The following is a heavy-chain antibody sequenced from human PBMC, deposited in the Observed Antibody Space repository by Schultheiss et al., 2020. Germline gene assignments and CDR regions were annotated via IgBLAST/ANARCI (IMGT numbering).Heavy chain of an antibody. D-gene: IGHD4-17*01. Sequence: SETLSLTCTVSGGSISSYYWSWIRQPPGKGLEWIGYIYYSGSTNYNPSLKSRVTISVDTSKNQFSLKLSSVTAADTAVYYCARTGGRSVTTGPNYYFDYWGQGTLVNV. CDR2: IYYSGST. J-gene: IGHJ4*02. CDR3: ARTGGRSVTTGPNYYFDY. V-gene: IGHV4-59*01. CDR1: GGSISSYY.